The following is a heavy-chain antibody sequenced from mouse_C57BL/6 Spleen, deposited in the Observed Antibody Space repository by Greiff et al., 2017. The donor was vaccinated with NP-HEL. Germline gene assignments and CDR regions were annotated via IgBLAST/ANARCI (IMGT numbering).Heavy chain of an antibody. CDR1: GYAFSSSW. Sequence: VQLQQSGPELVKPGASVKISCKASGYAFSSSWMNWVKQRPGKGLEWIGRIYPGDGDTNYNGKFKGKATLTADKSSSTAYMQLSSLTSEDSAVYFCAREETRSSFAYWGQGTLVTVSA. V-gene: IGHV1-82*01. CDR3: AREETRSSFAY. D-gene: IGHD1-1*01. CDR2: IYPGDGDT. J-gene: IGHJ3*01.